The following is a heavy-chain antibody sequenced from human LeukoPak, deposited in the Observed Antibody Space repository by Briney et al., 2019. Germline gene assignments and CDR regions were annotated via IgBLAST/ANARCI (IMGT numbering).Heavy chain of an antibody. D-gene: IGHD5-12*01. CDR2: LSGDGSRT. Sequence: GGSLRLSCAASGFSFDDYAMHWVRQAPGKGLVWVSRLSGDGSRTTYADSVKGRFTISRDNSKNTLYLQMNSLRAEDTAVYYCAKEWLRLSPSIPVYWGQGTLVTVSS. V-gene: IGHV3-23*01. CDR1: GFSFDDYA. CDR3: AKEWLRLSPSIPVY. J-gene: IGHJ4*02.